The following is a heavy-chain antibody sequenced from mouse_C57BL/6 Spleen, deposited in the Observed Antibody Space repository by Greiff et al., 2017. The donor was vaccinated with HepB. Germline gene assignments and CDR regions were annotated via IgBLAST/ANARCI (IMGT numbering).Heavy chain of an antibody. CDR2: IYPGDGDT. D-gene: IGHD1-1*01. Sequence: VQLQQSGPELVKPGASVKISCKASGYAFSSSWMNWVKQRPGKGLEWIGRIYPGDGDTNYNGKFKGKATLTADKSSSTAYMQLSSLTSEDSAVYFCARWDILNGGSSYGYAMDYWGQGTSVTVSS. V-gene: IGHV1-82*01. J-gene: IGHJ4*01. CDR1: GYAFSSSW. CDR3: ARWDILNGGSSYGYAMDY.